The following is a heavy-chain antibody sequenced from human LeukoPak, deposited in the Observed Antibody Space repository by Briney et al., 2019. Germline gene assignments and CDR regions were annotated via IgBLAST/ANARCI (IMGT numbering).Heavy chain of an antibody. Sequence: PGGSLRLSCAASGFTFDDYAMHWVRQAPGKGLEWVSGISWNSGSIGYADSVKGRFTISRDNAKNSLYLQMNSLRAEDTAVYYCARYSGTFSNSYFDCWGQGTLVTVSS. V-gene: IGHV3-9*01. CDR1: GFTFDDYA. D-gene: IGHD1-26*01. J-gene: IGHJ4*02. CDR3: ARYSGTFSNSYFDC. CDR2: ISWNSGSI.